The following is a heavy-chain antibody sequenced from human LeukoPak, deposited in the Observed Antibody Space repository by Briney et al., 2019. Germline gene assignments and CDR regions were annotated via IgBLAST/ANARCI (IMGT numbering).Heavy chain of an antibody. CDR3: ARDWDAMNNCFDP. D-gene: IGHD1-26*01. CDR2: ISTNSDIR. V-gene: IGHV1-18*01. Sequence: ASVKVSCKASGYTSTNYGISWGRQAPGQGLEWMGWISTNSDIRTYAQTLQGRFTMTTDTATTTAYMELNNLTFDDTAVYYCARDWDAMNNCFDPWGQGTPVTASS. CDR1: GYTSTNYG. J-gene: IGHJ5*02.